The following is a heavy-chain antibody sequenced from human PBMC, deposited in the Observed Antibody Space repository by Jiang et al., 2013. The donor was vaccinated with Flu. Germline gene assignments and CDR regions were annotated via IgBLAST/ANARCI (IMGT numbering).Heavy chain of an antibody. CDR2: INTGTGDP. CDR3: AREGYYFDTTGSPRSHGLDV. D-gene: IGHD3-22*01. CDR1: AYSFTEYA. J-gene: IGHJ6*02. Sequence: KVSCKASAYSFTEYALTWVRQAPGQGLQWMGWINTGTGDPTYAQAFTGRFVFSSDTSVSTAYLHISGLKPEDTAVYYCAREGYYFDTTGSPRSHGLDVWGQGTAVTVSS. V-gene: IGHV7-4-1*02.